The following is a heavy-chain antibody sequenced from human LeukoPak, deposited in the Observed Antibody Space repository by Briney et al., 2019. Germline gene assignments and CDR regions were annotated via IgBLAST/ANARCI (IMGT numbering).Heavy chain of an antibody. CDR1: GYTFTSYG. V-gene: IGHV1-18*01. D-gene: IGHD3-10*01. CDR2: ISAYNGNT. Sequence: ASVKVSCKASGYTFTSYGISWVRQAPGQGLEWMGWISAYNGNTNYAQKLQGRVTMTTDTSTSIAYMELRSLRSDDTAVYYCARTTYYYGSGSYPADYWGQGTLVTVSS. J-gene: IGHJ4*02. CDR3: ARTTYYYGSGSYPADY.